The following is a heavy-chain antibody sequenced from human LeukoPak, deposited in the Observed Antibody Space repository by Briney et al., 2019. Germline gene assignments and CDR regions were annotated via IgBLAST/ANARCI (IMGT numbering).Heavy chain of an antibody. CDR1: GGSINSGSYY. CDR3: ARTMVRGAQWFDP. J-gene: IGHJ5*02. CDR2: IYTSGST. V-gene: IGHV4-61*02. Sequence: PSQTLSLTCTVSGGSINSGSYYWSWIRQPAGKGLEWIGRIYTSGSTNYNPSLKSRVTISVDTSKNQFSLKLSSVTAADTAVYYCARTMVRGAQWFDPWGQGALVTVSS. D-gene: IGHD3-10*01.